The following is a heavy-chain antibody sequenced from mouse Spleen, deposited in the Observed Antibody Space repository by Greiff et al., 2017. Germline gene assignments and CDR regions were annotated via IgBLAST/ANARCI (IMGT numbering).Heavy chain of an antibody. Sequence: EVKLMESGGGLVKPGGSLKLSCAASGFTFSSYAMSWVRQTPEKRLEWVATISSGGGNTYYPDSVKGRFTITRDNAKNTLYLQMSSLKSEDTARYYCARGDGYYRFDDYWGQGTTLTVSS. CDR2: ISSGGGNT. CDR3: ARGDGYYRFDDY. D-gene: IGHD2-3*01. CDR1: GFTFSSYA. J-gene: IGHJ2*01. V-gene: IGHV5-9*04.